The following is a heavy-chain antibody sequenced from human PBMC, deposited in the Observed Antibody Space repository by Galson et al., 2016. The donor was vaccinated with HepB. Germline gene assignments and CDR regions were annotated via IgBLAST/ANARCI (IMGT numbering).Heavy chain of an antibody. Sequence: SLRLSCAASGFAFDEYALHWVRQGPGKGLEWVSGISWDSETIDYVDSVRGRFRISRDNAEKSLFLQMNSLRQEDTGVYDCVKDRRVTTGVFESWGQGTLVVVSS. CDR3: VKDRRVTTGVFES. J-gene: IGHJ4*02. D-gene: IGHD4-23*01. CDR2: ISWDSETI. V-gene: IGHV3-9*01. CDR1: GFAFDEYA.